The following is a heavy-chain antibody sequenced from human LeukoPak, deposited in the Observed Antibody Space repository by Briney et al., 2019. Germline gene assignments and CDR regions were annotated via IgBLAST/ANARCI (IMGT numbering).Heavy chain of an antibody. CDR3: ARDSFYCSSTSCYFDY. J-gene: IGHJ4*02. V-gene: IGHV4-4*07. Sequence: SETLSLTCTVSGGSISSYYWSWIRQPAGKGLEWIGRIYTSGSTNYNPSLKSRVTMSVDTSKYQFSLKLSSVTAADTAVYYCARDSFYCSSTSCYFDYWGQGTLVTVSS. D-gene: IGHD2-2*01. CDR2: IYTSGST. CDR1: GGSISSYY.